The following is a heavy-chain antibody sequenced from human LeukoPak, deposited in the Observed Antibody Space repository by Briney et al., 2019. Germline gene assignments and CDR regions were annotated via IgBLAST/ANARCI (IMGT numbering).Heavy chain of an antibody. V-gene: IGHV4-59*12. CDR1: DDSISDYY. CDR3: ARVGEGSAVADFDY. D-gene: IGHD3-10*01. Sequence: SETLSLTCTVSDDSISDYYRGWIRQPPGKGLEWIGYFYNSGRSTYNPSLKSRVTISVDTSKNQFSLKLSSVTAADTAVYYCARVGEGSAVADFDYWGQGTLVTVSS. CDR2: FYNSGRS. J-gene: IGHJ4*02.